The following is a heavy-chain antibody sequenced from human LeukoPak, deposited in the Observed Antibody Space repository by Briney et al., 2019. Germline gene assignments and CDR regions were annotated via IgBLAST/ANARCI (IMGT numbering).Heavy chain of an antibody. CDR2: IKQDGSEK. V-gene: IGHV3-7*01. D-gene: IGHD1-7*01. J-gene: IGHJ4*02. Sequence: GGSLRLSCAASGFTFSGFWMSWVRQTPGKGLEWVANIKQDGSEKYYVDSVKGRFTISRDNAKNSLSLQMNGLRVEDTAVYYCARAGSFWHYVYWGQGTLVTVSS. CDR3: ARAGSFWHYVY. CDR1: GFTFSGFW.